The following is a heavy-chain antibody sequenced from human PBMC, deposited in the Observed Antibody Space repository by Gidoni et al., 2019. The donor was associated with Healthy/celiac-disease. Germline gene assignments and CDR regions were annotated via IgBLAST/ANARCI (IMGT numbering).Heavy chain of an antibody. D-gene: IGHD3-10*01. J-gene: IGHJ4*02. CDR3: AGVGELLSDVDY. Sequence: QVQLVESGGGVVQPGRSLRLSCAASGFTFSSYAMHWVRQAPGKGLEWVAVISYDGSNKYYADSVKGRFTISRDNSKNTLYLQMNSLRAEDTAVYYCAGVGELLSDVDYWGQGTLVTVSS. CDR2: ISYDGSNK. V-gene: IGHV3-30-3*01. CDR1: GFTFSSYA.